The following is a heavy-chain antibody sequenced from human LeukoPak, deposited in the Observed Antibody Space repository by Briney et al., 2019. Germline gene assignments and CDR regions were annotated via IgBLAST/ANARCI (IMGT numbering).Heavy chain of an antibody. CDR3: ARERIYFGSGRDLTDARLFYYYGMDV. CDR1: GFTVSSNC. Sequence: GGSLRLSCVASGFTVSSNCMTWVRQAPGKGLEWVSVIYSDGSTYYSDSVKGRFTISRDNSENTLYLQMNSLRAEDTAVYYCARERIYFGSGRDLTDARLFYYYGMDVWGQGTTVTVSS. V-gene: IGHV3-53*01. CDR2: IYSDGST. D-gene: IGHD3-10*01. J-gene: IGHJ6*02.